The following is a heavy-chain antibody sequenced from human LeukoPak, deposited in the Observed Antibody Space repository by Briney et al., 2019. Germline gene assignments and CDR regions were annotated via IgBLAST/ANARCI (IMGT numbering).Heavy chain of an antibody. CDR2: ISYDGSNK. J-gene: IGHJ4*02. V-gene: IGHV3-30*18. D-gene: IGHD6-13*01. Sequence: PGRSLRLSCAASGFTFSSYGMHWVRQAPGKGLEWVAVISYDGSNKYYADSVKGRFTISRDNSKNTLYLQMNSLRAEDTAVYYCAKDGQYSGSWLDYWGQGTLVTVSS. CDR1: GFTFSSYG. CDR3: AKDGQYSGSWLDY.